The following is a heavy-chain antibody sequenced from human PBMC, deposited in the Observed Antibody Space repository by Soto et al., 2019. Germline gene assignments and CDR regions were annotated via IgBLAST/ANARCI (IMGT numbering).Heavy chain of an antibody. CDR2: ISSSRSYT. V-gene: IGHV3-11*05. CDR3: ARVAYDAFDI. CDR1: GFTFSDYY. J-gene: IGHJ3*02. Sequence: GGSLRLSCAASGFTFSDYYMNLIRQAPGKGLEWVSYISSSRSYTNYADSVKGRFTISRDNAKNSLYLQMNSLRAEDTAVYYCARVAYDAFDIWGQGTMVTVSS. D-gene: IGHD3-16*01.